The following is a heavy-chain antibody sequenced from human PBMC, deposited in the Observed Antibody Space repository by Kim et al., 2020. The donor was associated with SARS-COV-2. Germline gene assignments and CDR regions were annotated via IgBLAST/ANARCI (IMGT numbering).Heavy chain of an antibody. CDR1: GVSISRNNW. D-gene: IGHD6-19*01. J-gene: IGHJ6*02. V-gene: IGHV4-4*02. CDR3: ARPVAGSVWDV. Sequence: SETLSLTCAVSGVSISRNNWWSWVRQPTGRGLEWIGDIYHSGTTNYNPSLKSRVTISVDKSKNQFSLILTSVTAADTAIYYCARPVAGSVWDVWGQGTTVTLSS. CDR2: IYHSGTT.